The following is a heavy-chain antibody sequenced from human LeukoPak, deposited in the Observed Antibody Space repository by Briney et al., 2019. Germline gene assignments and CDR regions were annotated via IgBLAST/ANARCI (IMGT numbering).Heavy chain of an antibody. J-gene: IGHJ4*02. V-gene: IGHV4-34*01. D-gene: IGHD2-15*01. CDR2: INHSGST. Sequence: SETLSLTCAVYGGSFSGYYWSWIRQPPGKGLEWIGEINHSGSTNYNPSLKSRVTISVDTSKNQFSLKLSSVTAADTAVYYCAGGRGVVAATFSADYWGQGTLVTVSS. CDR3: AGGRGVVAATFSADY. CDR1: GGSFSGYY.